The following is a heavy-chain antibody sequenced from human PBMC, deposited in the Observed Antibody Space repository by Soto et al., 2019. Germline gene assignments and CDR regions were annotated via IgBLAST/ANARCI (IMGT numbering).Heavy chain of an antibody. V-gene: IGHV4-59*02. CDR1: GGSVNNYY. CDR2: IFYSGST. Sequence: SETLSLTCTVSGGSVNNYYWSWIRQPPGRGLEWIGHIFYSGSTNYNPALKSRVTISVDTSKSQFSLKLSSVTAADTAVYYCARSGYSYGPNPLLYWGQGTLVTVSS. CDR3: ARSGYSYGPNPLLY. D-gene: IGHD5-18*01. J-gene: IGHJ4*02.